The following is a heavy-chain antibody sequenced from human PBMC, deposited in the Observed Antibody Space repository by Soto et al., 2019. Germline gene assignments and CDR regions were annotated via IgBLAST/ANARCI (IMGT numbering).Heavy chain of an antibody. CDR3: ARREIQGPIDY. J-gene: IGHJ4*02. V-gene: IGHV4-28*01. CDR1: GYSISSSNW. CDR2: IYYSGTT. D-gene: IGHD1-26*01. Sequence: QVQLQESGPGLVKPSDTLSLTCAVSGYSISSSNWWGWIRQPPGKGLEWIGYIYYSGTTYYNTSLKSRVTMSVDTSKNQFSLKLTSVTAVDAAVYYCARREIQGPIDYWGQGTLVTVSS.